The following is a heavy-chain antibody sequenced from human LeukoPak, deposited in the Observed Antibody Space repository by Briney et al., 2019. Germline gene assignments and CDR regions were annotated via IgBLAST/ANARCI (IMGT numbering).Heavy chain of an antibody. V-gene: IGHV3-48*04. CDR1: GFTFSSYS. CDR3: AKDMEGVVAATFDY. Sequence: GGSLRLSCAASGFTFSSYSMNWVRQAPGKGLEWVSYITFSSSIIYYADSVKGRFTISRDNAKNSLYLQMNSLRAEDTALYYCAKDMEGVVAATFDYWGQGTLVTVSS. D-gene: IGHD2-15*01. CDR2: ITFSSSII. J-gene: IGHJ4*02.